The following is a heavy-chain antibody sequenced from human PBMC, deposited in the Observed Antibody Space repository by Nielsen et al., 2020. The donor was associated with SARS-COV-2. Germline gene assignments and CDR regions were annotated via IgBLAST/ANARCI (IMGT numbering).Heavy chain of an antibody. CDR1: GFTFDDYA. D-gene: IGHD6-13*01. CDR3: ARDGYSSSWTEYYFDY. CDR2: ISYDGSNK. Sequence: GESLKISCAASGFTFDDYAMHWVRQAPGKGLEWVAVISYDGSNKYYADSVKGRFTISRDNSKNTLYLQMNSLRAEDTAVYYCARDGYSSSWTEYYFDYWGQGTLVTVSS. J-gene: IGHJ4*02. V-gene: IGHV3-30-3*01.